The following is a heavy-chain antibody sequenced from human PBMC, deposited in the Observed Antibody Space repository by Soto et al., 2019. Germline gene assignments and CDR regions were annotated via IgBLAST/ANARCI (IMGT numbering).Heavy chain of an antibody. CDR3: VRDSPIGSTFSGYDGIDY. D-gene: IGHD5-12*01. CDR1: GGTFSSYA. V-gene: IGHV1-69*06. Sequence: SVKVSCKASGGTFSSYAISWVRQAPGQGLEWMGGIIPIFGTANYAQKFQGRVTITADKSTGTAYMELNRLRSEDTAVYYCVRDSPIGSTFSGYDGIDYWGQGTLVTVPQ. CDR2: IIPIFGTA. J-gene: IGHJ4*02.